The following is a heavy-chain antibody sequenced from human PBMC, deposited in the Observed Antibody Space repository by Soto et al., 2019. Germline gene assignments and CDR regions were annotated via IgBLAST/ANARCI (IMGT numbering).Heavy chain of an antibody. J-gene: IGHJ6*02. CDR1: GGTFSSYA. D-gene: IGHD3-9*01. CDR3: ARDLGRYYDILTGYLYGMDV. V-gene: IGHV1-69*06. CDR2: IIPIFGTA. Sequence: QVQLVQSVAEVKKPGSSVKVSCKASGGTFSSYATSWVRQAPGQGLEWMGGIIPIFGTANYAQKFQGRVTITADKSTSTDYMELSSLRSEDTAVYSCARDLGRYYDILTGYLYGMDVWGQGTTVTVSS.